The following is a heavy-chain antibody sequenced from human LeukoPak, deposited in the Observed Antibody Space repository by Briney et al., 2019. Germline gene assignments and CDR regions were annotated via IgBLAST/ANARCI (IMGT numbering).Heavy chain of an antibody. CDR1: GFTFSKYS. D-gene: IGHD3/OR15-3a*01. CDR3: ASIGLGSRRDY. Sequence: QPGGSLRLSCAASGFTFSKYSMNWVRQAPGKGLEWISYITSGSNTIYYADSVKGRFTISRDNAKNSLYLQMNSLRAEDTAVYYCASIGLGSRRDYWGQGTLVTVSS. V-gene: IGHV3-48*04. CDR2: ITSGSNTI. J-gene: IGHJ4*02.